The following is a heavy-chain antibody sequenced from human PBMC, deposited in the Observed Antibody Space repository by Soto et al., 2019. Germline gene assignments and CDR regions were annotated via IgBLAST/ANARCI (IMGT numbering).Heavy chain of an antibody. J-gene: IGHJ6*03. CDR1: GGSFSGCY. D-gene: IGHD2-2*01. Sequence: SETLSLTCAVYGGSFSGCYWSWIRQPPGKGLEWIGEINHSGSTNYNPSLKSRVTISVDTSKNQFSLKLSSVTAADTAVYYCARGCYCSSTSCPPYSYMDVWGKGTTVTVSS. CDR3: ARGCYCSSTSCPPYSYMDV. CDR2: INHSGST. V-gene: IGHV4-34*01.